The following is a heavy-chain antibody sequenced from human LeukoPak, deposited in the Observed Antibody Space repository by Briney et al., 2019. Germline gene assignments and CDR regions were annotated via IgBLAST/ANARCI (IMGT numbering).Heavy chain of an antibody. Sequence: SGGCLRLSCAASGFTFSSYGMHWVRKAPGKGLEWVAVISFEGSEQLYADSVKGRFTISRDNSKNTVNLQMNSLRPDDTAVYYCAKDKGREGDYWGQGTLV. CDR1: GFTFSSYG. CDR2: ISFEGSEQ. J-gene: IGHJ4*02. CDR3: AKDKGREGDY. V-gene: IGHV3-30*18.